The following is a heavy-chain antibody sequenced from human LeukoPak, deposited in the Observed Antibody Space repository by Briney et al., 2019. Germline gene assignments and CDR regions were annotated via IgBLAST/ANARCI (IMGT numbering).Heavy chain of an antibody. CDR2: IFSGGTT. CDR1: GFTVSNNY. CDR3: AREGNYYDMDV. V-gene: IGHV3-53*01. J-gene: IGHJ6*02. Sequence: GGSLRLSCAASGFTVSNNYMSWVRQAPGKGLEWVSVIFSGGTTYYADSVKGRFTISRDNSKNTLYLQMNSLRAEDTAVYYCAREGNYYDMDVWGQGTTVAVSS.